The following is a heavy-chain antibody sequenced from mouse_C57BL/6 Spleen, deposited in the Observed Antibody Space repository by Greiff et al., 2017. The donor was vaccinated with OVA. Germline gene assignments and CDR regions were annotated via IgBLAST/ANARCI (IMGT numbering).Heavy chain of an antibody. D-gene: IGHD4-1*01. CDR1: GYTFTDYY. J-gene: IGHJ1*03. Sequence: VQLQQSGPVLVKPGASVKMSCKASGYTFTDYYMNWVKQSHGKSLEWIGVINPYNGGTSYNQKFKGKATLTVDKSSSTAYMELNSLTSEDSAVYYCARPNWDGYWYFDVWGTGTTVTVSS. V-gene: IGHV1-19*01. CDR2: INPYNGGT. CDR3: ARPNWDGYWYFDV.